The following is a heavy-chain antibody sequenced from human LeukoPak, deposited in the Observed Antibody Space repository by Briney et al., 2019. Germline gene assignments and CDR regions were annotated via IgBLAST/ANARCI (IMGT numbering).Heavy chain of an antibody. D-gene: IGHD3-22*01. Sequence: GGSLRLSCAASGFTFSDYYMGWVRQGPGKGLEWVASIKQDGGENYYVDSVKGRFTISRDNSKNSPYLQMNSLRAEDTAVYYCTRDGDTSGYSDWGQGTLVTVSS. J-gene: IGHJ4*02. CDR1: GFTFSDYY. CDR2: IKQDGGEN. V-gene: IGHV3-7*01. CDR3: TRDGDTSGYSD.